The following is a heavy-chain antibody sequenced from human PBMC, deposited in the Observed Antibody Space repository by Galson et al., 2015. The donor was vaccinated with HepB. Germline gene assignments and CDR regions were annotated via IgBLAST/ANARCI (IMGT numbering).Heavy chain of an antibody. J-gene: IGHJ4*02. CDR1: GFTFNDYY. D-gene: IGHD6-19*01. CDR3: AKVKDTSGWYHFDD. CDR2: ISSSGGAI. V-gene: IGHV3-11*01. Sequence: SLRLSCAGSGFTFNDYYMSWVRQAPGKGLEWISYISSSGGAIYYGDSVKGRFTISRDNAKNSLFLQMNSLRAEDTAVYYCAKVKDTSGWYHFDDWGQGTLVTVSS.